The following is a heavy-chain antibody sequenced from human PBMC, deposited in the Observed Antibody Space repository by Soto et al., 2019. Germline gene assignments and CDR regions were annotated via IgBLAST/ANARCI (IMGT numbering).Heavy chain of an antibody. CDR1: GYTFTSYD. D-gene: IGHD5-12*01. Sequence: QVQLVQSGAEVKKPGASVKVSCKASGYTFTSYDINWVRQANGQGLEWMGWMNPNSGNTGYAQKCQGRVTMTRNTSISTAYMELSSLRSEDTAVYYCAIRRDGYNWRSDYWGQGTLVTVSS. CDR2: MNPNSGNT. CDR3: AIRRDGYNWRSDY. V-gene: IGHV1-8*01. J-gene: IGHJ4*02.